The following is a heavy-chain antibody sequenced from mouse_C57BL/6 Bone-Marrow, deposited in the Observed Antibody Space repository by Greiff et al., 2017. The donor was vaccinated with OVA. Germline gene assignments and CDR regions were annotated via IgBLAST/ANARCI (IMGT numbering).Heavy chain of an antibody. J-gene: IGHJ2*01. CDR2: IYPGSGST. CDR3: AREEFGYSNYDDFDY. Sequence: QVQLQQPGAELVKPGASVKMSCKASGYTFTSYWITWVKQRPGQGLEWIGDIYPGSGSTNYNEKFKSKATLTVDTSSSTAYMQLSSLTSEDSAVYYCAREEFGYSNYDDFDYWGQGTTLTVSS. D-gene: IGHD2-5*01. V-gene: IGHV1-55*01. CDR1: GYTFTSYW.